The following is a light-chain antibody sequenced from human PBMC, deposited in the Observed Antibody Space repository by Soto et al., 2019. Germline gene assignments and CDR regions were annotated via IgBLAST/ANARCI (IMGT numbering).Light chain of an antibody. Sequence: QSALTQPASVSGSPGQSITLTCTGTSSDVGGYNSVSWYQQYPGTAPKLMIYDVSYRPSGISTRFSGSKSGDTASLTISGLQAEDEADYFCSSYSSTRTRVYGGGTKLTVL. CDR2: DVS. CDR3: SSYSSTRTRV. V-gene: IGLV2-14*01. J-gene: IGLJ3*02. CDR1: SSDVGGYNS.